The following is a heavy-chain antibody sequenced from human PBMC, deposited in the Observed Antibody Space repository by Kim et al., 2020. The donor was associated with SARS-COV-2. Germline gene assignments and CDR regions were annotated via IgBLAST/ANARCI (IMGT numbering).Heavy chain of an antibody. J-gene: IGHJ3*01. CDR1: GGSFSGYY. V-gene: IGHV4-34*01. CDR3: ARGWRYYDSSGYYRNDAF. Sequence: SETLSLTCAVYGGSFSGYYWSWIRQPPGKGLEWIGEINHSGSTNYNPSLKSRVTISVDTSKNQFSLKLSSVTAADTAVYYCARGWRYYDSSGYYRNDAF. CDR2: INHSGST. D-gene: IGHD3-22*01.